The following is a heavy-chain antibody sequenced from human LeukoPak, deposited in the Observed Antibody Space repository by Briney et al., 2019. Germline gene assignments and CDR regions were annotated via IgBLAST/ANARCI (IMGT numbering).Heavy chain of an antibody. Sequence: PGRSLRLSCAASGFPFDDYAMHWVRQAPGKGLEWVSGITWNSGNIGYADSVKGRFTISRDNAKNCLYLEMNSLRAEDMALYYCAKVGWDNNNWYYLDYWGQGTLVTVSS. J-gene: IGHJ4*02. CDR2: ITWNSGNI. CDR1: GFPFDDYA. CDR3: AKVGWDNNNWYYLDY. D-gene: IGHD1-1*01. V-gene: IGHV3-9*03.